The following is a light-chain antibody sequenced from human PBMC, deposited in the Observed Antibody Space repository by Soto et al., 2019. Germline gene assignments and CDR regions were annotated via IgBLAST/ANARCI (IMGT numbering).Light chain of an antibody. J-gene: IGKJ1*01. CDR2: AAS. V-gene: IGKV1-39*01. CDR1: QSISSY. CDR3: QQSYSTPRR. Sequence: DIQMTQSPSSLSASVGDRVTITCRASQSISSYLNWYQQKPGKAPKLLIYAASSLQSGVPSRFSGSGSGTDFPLTISSLQPEDFATYYCQQSYSTPRRFGQGTKVEI.